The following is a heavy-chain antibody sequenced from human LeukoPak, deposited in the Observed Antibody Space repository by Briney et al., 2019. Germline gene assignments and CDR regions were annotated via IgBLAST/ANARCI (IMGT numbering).Heavy chain of an antibody. CDR3: TTAPADYFDY. Sequence: GGSLGLSCAASGVTFSNAWMSWGRQAPGGGVGWVGRIKSKTDGGTTDYAAPVKGRFTIARDDSKTTLSLQMNSLKTQDTAVYYCTTAPADYFDYWGQGTLLTVSS. CDR1: GVTFSNAW. CDR2: IKSKTDGGTT. J-gene: IGHJ4*02. V-gene: IGHV3-15*01.